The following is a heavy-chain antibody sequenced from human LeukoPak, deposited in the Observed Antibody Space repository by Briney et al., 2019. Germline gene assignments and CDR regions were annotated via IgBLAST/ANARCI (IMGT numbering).Heavy chain of an antibody. J-gene: IGHJ4*02. D-gene: IGHD5-12*01. Sequence: GRSLRLSCVASGFSFSSYTMHWVRQAPGKGLEWVAVMSYDGSHKYHADSVKGRFTISRDNSKNTVYLQMNSLRAEDTAIYYCARDVGGYAFDYWGQGTLVTVSA. CDR1: GFSFSSYT. V-gene: IGHV3-30*04. CDR2: MSYDGSHK. CDR3: ARDVGGYAFDY.